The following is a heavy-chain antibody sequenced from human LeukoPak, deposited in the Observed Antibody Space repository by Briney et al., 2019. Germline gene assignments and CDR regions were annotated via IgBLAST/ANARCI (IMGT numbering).Heavy chain of an antibody. CDR2: IRQDGGEK. J-gene: IGHJ4*02. Sequence: GGSLRLSCTASTTYWISWVRQAPGKELEWVANIRQDGGEKFYLDSVKGRFTISRDNAKNSLYLQMNNLRVEDTAVYYCASGRDSRWFADWGQGTLVTVSS. CDR3: ASGRDSRWFAD. V-gene: IGHV3-7*01. D-gene: IGHD2-15*01. CDR1: TTYW.